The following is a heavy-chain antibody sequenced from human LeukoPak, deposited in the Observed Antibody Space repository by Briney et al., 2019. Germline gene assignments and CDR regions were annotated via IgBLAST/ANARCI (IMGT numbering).Heavy chain of an antibody. V-gene: IGHV4-59*08. Sequence: SETLSLTCTVSGGSIRSYYWSCIRQPPGKGLEWIGYIYYSGSTKYNPSLKSRVTISVDTSKNQFSLKLSSVTAADTAVYYCARRVEMAVDDAFDIWGQGTKVTVSS. D-gene: IGHD5-24*01. J-gene: IGHJ3*02. CDR3: ARRVEMAVDDAFDI. CDR1: GGSIRSYY. CDR2: IYYSGST.